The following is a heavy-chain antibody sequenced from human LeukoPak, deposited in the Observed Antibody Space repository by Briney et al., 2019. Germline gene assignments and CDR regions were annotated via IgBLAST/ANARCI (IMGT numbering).Heavy chain of an antibody. J-gene: IGHJ4*02. V-gene: IGHV3-30*04. Sequence: HPGGSLRLSCAASGFTFSSYTIHWVRQAPGKGLEWVAVISYDGSNKYYADSVKGRFTISRDNSKNTLYLQMNSLRAEDTAVYYCAKNFRPHRITIFGVVSPMDYWGQGTLVTVSS. D-gene: IGHD3-3*01. CDR1: GFTFSSYT. CDR2: ISYDGSNK. CDR3: AKNFRPHRITIFGVVSPMDY.